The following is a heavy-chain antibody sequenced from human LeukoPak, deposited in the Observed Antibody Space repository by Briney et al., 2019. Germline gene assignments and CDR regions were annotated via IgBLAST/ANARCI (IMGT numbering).Heavy chain of an antibody. CDR2: ISAYNGNT. D-gene: IGHD4-17*01. V-gene: IGHV1-18*04. CDR1: GYTFTSYG. Sequence: GASVTVSCKASGYTFTSYGITWVRQAPGQGLEWMGWISAYNGNTNYAQELQGRVTMTTDTSTSTAYMELRSLRSDDTAIYYCAREDSDYGDYIRLDYWGQGTLVTVSS. CDR3: AREDSDYGDYIRLDY. J-gene: IGHJ4*02.